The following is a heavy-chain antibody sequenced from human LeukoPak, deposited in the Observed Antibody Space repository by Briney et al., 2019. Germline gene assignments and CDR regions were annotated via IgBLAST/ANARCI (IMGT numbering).Heavy chain of an antibody. CDR3: ARALVVVPAAPFDY. V-gene: IGHV4-61*02. CDR2: IYTSGST. Sequence: PSETLSLTCTVSGGSISSGSYYWSWIRQPAGKGLEWIGRIYTSGSTNYNPSLKSRVTISVDTSKSQFSLKLSSVTAADTAVYYCARALVVVPAAPFDYWGQGTLVTVSS. CDR1: GGSISSGSYY. D-gene: IGHD2-2*01. J-gene: IGHJ4*02.